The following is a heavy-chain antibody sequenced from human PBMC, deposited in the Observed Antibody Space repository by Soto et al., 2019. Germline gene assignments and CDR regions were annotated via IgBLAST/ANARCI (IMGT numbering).Heavy chain of an antibody. J-gene: IGHJ6*03. V-gene: IGHV3-7*01. CDR3: ARSVVPAAMLQYYYYYYMDV. CDR1: GFTFSSYW. CDR2: IKQDGSEK. Sequence: SLRLSCAASGFTFSSYWMSWVRQAPGKGLEWVANIKQDGSEKYYVDSVKGRFTISRDNAKNSLYLQMNSLRAEDTAVYYCARSVVPAAMLQYYYYYYMDVWGKGTTVTVSS. D-gene: IGHD2-2*01.